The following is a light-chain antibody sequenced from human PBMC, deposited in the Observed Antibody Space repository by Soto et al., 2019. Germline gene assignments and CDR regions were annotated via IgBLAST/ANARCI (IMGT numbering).Light chain of an antibody. Sequence: QSALAQPRSVSGSLGQSVTISCTGTSSDVGGYNYVTWYQHHAGKAPKLRIYDVNKRPSGVPDRFSGSRSGNTASLTISGLQTEDEAEYFCCSYAGSNTLVCGGGTKLTVL. CDR3: CSYAGSNTLV. J-gene: IGLJ3*02. V-gene: IGLV2-11*01. CDR2: DVN. CDR1: SSDVGGYNY.